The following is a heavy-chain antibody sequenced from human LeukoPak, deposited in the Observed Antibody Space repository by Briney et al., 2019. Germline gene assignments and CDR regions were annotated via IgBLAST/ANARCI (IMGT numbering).Heavy chain of an antibody. V-gene: IGHV1-8*01. CDR3: ARGHRTLGRPYYYYGMDV. CDR1: GYTFTSYD. D-gene: IGHD3/OR15-3a*01. Sequence: ASVTVSCKASGYTFTSYDINWLRQATGQGLEWMGWMNPNSGNTGYAQKFQGRVTMTRNTSISTAYMELSSLRSEDTAVYYCARGHRTLGRPYYYYGMDVWGQGTTVTVSS. J-gene: IGHJ6*02. CDR2: MNPNSGNT.